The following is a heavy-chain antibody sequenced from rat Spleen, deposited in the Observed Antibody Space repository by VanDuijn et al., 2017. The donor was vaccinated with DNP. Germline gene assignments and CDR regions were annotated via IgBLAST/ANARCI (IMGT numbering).Heavy chain of an antibody. J-gene: IGHJ3*01. V-gene: IGHV5-22*01. CDR3: ARHRAGFAY. Sequence: EVQLVESGGGLVQPGRSLKLSCAASGFTFSDYYIAWVRQAPKKGLEWVASISYEGSSTYYGDSVKVRFTISRDNAKSTLYLQMNSLRSEDTATYYCARHRAGFAYWGQGTLVTVSS. CDR1: GFTFSDYY. CDR2: ISYEGSST.